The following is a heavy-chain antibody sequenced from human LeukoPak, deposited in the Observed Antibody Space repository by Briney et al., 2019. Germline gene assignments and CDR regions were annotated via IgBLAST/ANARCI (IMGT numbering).Heavy chain of an antibody. CDR3: ARVREYQLLSSAFDI. Sequence: GASVKVSCKASRGTFSSYAISWVRQAPGQGLEWMGGIIPIFGTANYAQKFQGRVTITADESTSTAYMELSSLRSEDTAVYYCARVREYQLLSSAFDIWGQGTMVTVSS. V-gene: IGHV1-69*13. CDR1: RGTFSSYA. D-gene: IGHD2-2*01. CDR2: IIPIFGTA. J-gene: IGHJ3*02.